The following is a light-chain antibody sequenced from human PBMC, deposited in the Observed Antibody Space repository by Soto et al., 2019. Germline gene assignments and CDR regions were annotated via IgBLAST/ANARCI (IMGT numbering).Light chain of an antibody. CDR1: SSNIGAGYD. V-gene: IGLV1-40*01. Sequence: QSVLTQPPSVSGAPGQRVTISCTGSSSNIGAGYDVHWYQQLPGTAPKLLIYSNNHRPSGVPDRFSGSKSGTSASLAITGLQSADEADYYCQSYDSSLSSVVFGGGTQLTVL. J-gene: IGLJ2*01. CDR3: QSYDSSLSSVV. CDR2: SNN.